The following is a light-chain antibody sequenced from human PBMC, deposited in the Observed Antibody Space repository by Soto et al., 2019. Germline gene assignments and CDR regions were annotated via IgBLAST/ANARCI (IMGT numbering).Light chain of an antibody. CDR1: NIGSKT. CDR2: YEI. J-gene: IGLJ2*01. CDR3: QVWDSSADHPGA. V-gene: IGLV3-21*04. Sequence: SYELTQPPSVSVAPGKTASITCGGNNIGSKTVHWYQQKPGQAPVLVIYYEIDRPSGIPERFSGSNSGNTATLTISRVEAGDEADYYCQVWDSSADHPGAFGGGTKLTVL.